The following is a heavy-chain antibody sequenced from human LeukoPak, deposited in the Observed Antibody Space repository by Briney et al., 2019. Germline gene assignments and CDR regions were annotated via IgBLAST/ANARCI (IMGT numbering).Heavy chain of an antibody. V-gene: IGHV3-33*01. CDR1: GFTFSSYG. D-gene: IGHD6-13*01. CDR2: IWYDGSNK. CDR3: ARDVGGIALGYFDY. Sequence: GGSLRLSCAASGFTFSSYGMHWVRQAPGKGLEWVAVIWYDGSNKYYVDSVKGRFTISRDNSKKTLYLQMNSLRAGDTAVYYCARDVGGIALGYFDYWGQGTLVTVSS. J-gene: IGHJ4*02.